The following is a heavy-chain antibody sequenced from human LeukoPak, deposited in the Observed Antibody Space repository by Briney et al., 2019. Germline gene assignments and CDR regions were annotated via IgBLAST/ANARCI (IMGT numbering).Heavy chain of an antibody. CDR1: GFSLSAYG. V-gene: IGHV3-30*18. J-gene: IGHJ6*02. CDR3: AKAFPALGDRPYYYGMDV. CDR2: ISFDGSNT. D-gene: IGHD2-21*02. Sequence: GGSLRLSCAASGFSLSAYGMHWVRQAPGKGLEWVAVISFDGSNTYYADSVKGRFTISRDNSQNTLFLQMISLRAEDTAVYHGAKAFPALGDRPYYYGMDVWGQGTTVTVSS.